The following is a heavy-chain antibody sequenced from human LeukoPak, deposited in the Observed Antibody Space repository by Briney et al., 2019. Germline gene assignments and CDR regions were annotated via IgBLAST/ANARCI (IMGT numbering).Heavy chain of an antibody. Sequence: GGSLRLSCKASGFTFSNYAMNWVRQAPGKGLEWVSSITSVSSYKYYADSVRGRFTISRDNTMNSLYLQMSSLRAEDTAVYYCATDRGWRTSGYYLYYFEYWGQGTLVTYSS. CDR2: ITSVSSYK. CDR3: ATDRGWRTSGYYLYYFEY. D-gene: IGHD3-3*01. V-gene: IGHV3-21*01. J-gene: IGHJ4*02. CDR1: GFTFSNYA.